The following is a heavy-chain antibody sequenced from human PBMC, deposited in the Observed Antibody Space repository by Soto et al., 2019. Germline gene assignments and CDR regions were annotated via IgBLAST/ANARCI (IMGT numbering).Heavy chain of an antibody. CDR1: GGTFSSYA. D-gene: IGHD6-6*01. CDR3: ARSWDSSSLGGPVLCYYYHGMDV. Sequence: QVQLVQSGAEVKKPGSSVKVSCKASGGTFSSYAISWVRQAPGQGLEWMGGIIPIFCTANYAQKLQGRVAITADESTSTSDMELSSLRCEDTAVYYCARSWDSSSLGGPVLCYYYHGMDVWGQGTTVTVSS. J-gene: IGHJ6*02. V-gene: IGHV1-69*01. CDR2: IIPIFCTA.